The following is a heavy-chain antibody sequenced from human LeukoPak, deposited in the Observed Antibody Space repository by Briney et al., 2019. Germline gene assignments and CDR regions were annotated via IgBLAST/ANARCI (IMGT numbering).Heavy chain of an antibody. Sequence: SETLSLTCTVSGDSISSSSYYWGWIRQPPGKGLEWIGSIYYSGSTYYNSSLKTRVTISVDTSKDQFSLELSSVTAADTAVYYCARALQWDYWGQGTLVTVSS. J-gene: IGHJ4*02. V-gene: IGHV4-39*01. CDR1: GDSISSSSYY. CDR2: IYYSGST. CDR3: ARALQWDY. D-gene: IGHD5-24*01.